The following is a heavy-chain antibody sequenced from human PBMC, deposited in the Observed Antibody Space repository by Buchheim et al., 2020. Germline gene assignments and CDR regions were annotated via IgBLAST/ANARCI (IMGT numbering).Heavy chain of an antibody. CDR3: ARVEEGSGWMENDY. D-gene: IGHD6-19*01. CDR1: GFTFSSYS. CDR2: ISSSSSYI. J-gene: IGHJ4*02. Sequence: EVQLVESGGGLVKPGGSLRLSCAASGFTFSSYSMNWVRQAPGKGLEWVSSISSSSSYIYEADSVKGRFTISRDNAKNSLYRQMNSLRAEDTAVYYCARVEEGSGWMENDYWGQGTL. V-gene: IGHV3-21*01.